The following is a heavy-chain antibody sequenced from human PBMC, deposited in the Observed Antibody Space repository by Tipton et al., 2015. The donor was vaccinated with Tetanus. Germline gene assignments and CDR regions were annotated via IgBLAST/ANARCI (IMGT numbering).Heavy chain of an antibody. D-gene: IGHD1-1*01. J-gene: IGHJ2*01. V-gene: IGHV4-59*01. CDR3: VREGNMLERYFDL. Sequence: GLVKPSETLSLTCTISGGSISSYYWSWIRQPAGKGLEWIGYVYYRGGTIASPSLKSRVTMSVDTSKKQVSLILGSVTAADTAVYYCVREGNMLERYFDLWGRGTLVTVSS. CDR2: VYYRGGT. CDR1: GGSISSYY.